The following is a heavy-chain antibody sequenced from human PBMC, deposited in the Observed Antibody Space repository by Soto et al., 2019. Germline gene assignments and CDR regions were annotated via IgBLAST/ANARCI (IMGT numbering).Heavy chain of an antibody. CDR1: GYTFASYG. D-gene: IGHD5-18*01. J-gene: IGHJ4*02. Sequence: GASVKVSCKASGYTFASYGISWVRQAPGQGLEWMGWVSAYNGNTNYAQKLQGRVTLTTDTSTSTAYMGLRRLRSDDTAVYYCARDLLHLDTAMVTPYFDYWAREPWSPSPQ. V-gene: IGHV1-18*01. CDR3: ARDLLHLDTAMVTPYFDY. CDR2: VSAYNGNT.